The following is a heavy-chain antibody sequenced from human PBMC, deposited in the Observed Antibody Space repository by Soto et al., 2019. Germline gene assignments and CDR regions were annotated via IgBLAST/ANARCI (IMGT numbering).Heavy chain of an antibody. V-gene: IGHV1-18*01. D-gene: IGHD3-22*01. CDR1: GYTFTSYG. J-gene: IGHJ4*02. CDR3: ARDFPHYYDSSGPLKSPYSY. CDR2: ISAYNGNT. Sequence: ASVKVSCKASGYTFTSYGISWVRQAPGQGLEWMGWISAYNGNTNYAQKLQGRVTMTTDTSTSTAYMELRSLRSDDTAVYYCARDFPHYYDSSGPLKSPYSYWGQGTLVTVSS.